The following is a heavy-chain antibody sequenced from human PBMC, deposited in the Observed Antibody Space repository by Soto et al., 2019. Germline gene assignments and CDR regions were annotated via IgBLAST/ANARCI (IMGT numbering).Heavy chain of an antibody. V-gene: IGHV3-7*04. CDR3: ARGLRWLDY. CDR1: GFTFTNYW. D-gene: IGHD4-17*01. J-gene: IGHJ4*02. Sequence: PGGSLRLSCAASGFTFTNYWMTWVRQAPGKGLEWVANIKQDGTEKYYVDSVKGRFTISRDNAKNSLFLQMNSLRAEDTAVFYCARGLRWLDYWGQGTLVTVSS. CDR2: IKQDGTEK.